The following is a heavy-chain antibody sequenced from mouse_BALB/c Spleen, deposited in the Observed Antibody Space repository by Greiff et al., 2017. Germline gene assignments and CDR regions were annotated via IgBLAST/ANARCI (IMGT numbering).Heavy chain of an antibody. V-gene: IGHV1-54*01. CDR1: GYAFTNYL. CDR2: INPGSGGT. J-gene: IGHJ2*01. D-gene: IGHD4-1*01. CDR3: ARSRLGRHYFDY. Sequence: QVQLKQSGAELVRPGTSVKVSCKASGYAFTNYLIEWVKQRPGQGLEWIGVINPGSGGTNYNKKFKGKATLTADKSSSTAYMQLSSLTSDDSAVYYGARSRLGRHYFDYWGQGTTLTVSS.